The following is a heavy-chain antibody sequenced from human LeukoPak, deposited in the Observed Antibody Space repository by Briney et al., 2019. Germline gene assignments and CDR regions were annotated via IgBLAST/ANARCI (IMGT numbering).Heavy chain of an antibody. CDR3: AKGRPDTMVRGVIKN. V-gene: IGHV3-23*01. CDR1: GFTFSSHW. D-gene: IGHD3-10*01. CDR2: ISGGATT. Sequence: GGSLRLSCAASGFTFSSHWMSWVRQAPGTGLELVSAISGGATTYYADSVKGRFTISRDNSKNTLYLQMNSLRAEDTAVYYCAKGRPDTMVRGVIKNWGQGTLVTVSS. J-gene: IGHJ4*02.